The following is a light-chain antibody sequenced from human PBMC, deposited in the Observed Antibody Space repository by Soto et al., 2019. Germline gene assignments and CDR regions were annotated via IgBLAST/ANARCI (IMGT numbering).Light chain of an antibody. Sequence: EIVMTQSPGTLSVSPGERATLSCRAGQGVTTNFAWYQQRPGQPPRLLIYGASTRATGIPARFSGSGSGTEFTLTISSLQSEDFAVYYCQEYNSWPSFGQGTKVDIK. CDR1: QGVTTN. CDR2: GAS. CDR3: QEYNSWPS. V-gene: IGKV3-15*01. J-gene: IGKJ1*01.